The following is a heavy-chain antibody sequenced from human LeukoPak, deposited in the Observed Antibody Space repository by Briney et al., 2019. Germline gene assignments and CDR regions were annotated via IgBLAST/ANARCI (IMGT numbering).Heavy chain of an antibody. Sequence: GGSLRLSCAASGFTFSSFGMHWVRQAPGKGLEWVAFIHYDGSNKYYADSVKGRFTISRDSSKNTLYLQMNSLRAEDTAVYYCAKEYGPAYSNGYFAYWGQGTLVTVSS. D-gene: IGHD5-18*01. CDR3: AKEYGPAYSNGYFAY. J-gene: IGHJ4*02. CDR1: GFTFSSFG. CDR2: IHYDGSNK. V-gene: IGHV3-30*02.